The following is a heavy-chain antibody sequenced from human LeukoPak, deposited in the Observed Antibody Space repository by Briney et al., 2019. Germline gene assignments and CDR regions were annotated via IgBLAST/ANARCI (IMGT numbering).Heavy chain of an antibody. J-gene: IGHJ4*02. V-gene: IGHV4-38-2*02. Sequence: SETLSLTCNVSGYSISSGYYWAWIRQAPGKGLEWIGSIYHSGYTHYNPSLKGRVTISVDTPKNDFSLKLSSVAAADTAIYYCARDMNPTHYFDYWGQGTLVTVSS. D-gene: IGHD3-16*01. CDR2: IYHSGYT. CDR1: GYSISSGYY. CDR3: ARDMNPTHYFDY.